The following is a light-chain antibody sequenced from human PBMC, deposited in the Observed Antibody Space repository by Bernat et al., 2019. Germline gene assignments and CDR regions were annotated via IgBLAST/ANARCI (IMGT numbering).Light chain of an antibody. CDR2: DAS. J-gene: IGKJ2*01. Sequence: DIQITQSPPSLSASVGDRVTITCQASQDITNRLTWYQQKPGKPPTLLIYDASGLPGGVPPRFSGSGSVTNFSLSISRLQPEDFATYYCLQYDNFPQTFGLGTKV. CDR3: LQYDNFPQT. CDR1: QDITNR. V-gene: IGKV1-33*01.